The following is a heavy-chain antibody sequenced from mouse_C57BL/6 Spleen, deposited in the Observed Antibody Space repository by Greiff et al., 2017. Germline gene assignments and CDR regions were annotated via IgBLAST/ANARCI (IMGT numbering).Heavy chain of an antibody. Sequence: EVQLQQSGPELVKPGASVKISCKASGYTFTDYYMNWVKQSHGKSLEWIGDINPNNGGTSYNQKFKGKATLTVDKSSSTAYMELRSLTSEDSAVYYCARGDTRFDYWGQGTTLTVSS. CDR1: GYTFTDYY. D-gene: IGHD5-1-1*01. CDR3: ARGDTRFDY. CDR2: INPNNGGT. J-gene: IGHJ2*01. V-gene: IGHV1-26*01.